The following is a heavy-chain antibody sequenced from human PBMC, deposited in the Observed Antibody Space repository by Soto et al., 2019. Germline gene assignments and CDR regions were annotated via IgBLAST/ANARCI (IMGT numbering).Heavy chain of an antibody. CDR1: GGSFSGYY. CDR2: NNHSGST. D-gene: IGHD3-10*01. J-gene: IGHJ4*02. Sequence: QVQLQQWGAGLLKPSETLSLTCAVYGGSFSGYYWSWIRQPPGKGLEWIGENNHSGSTNYNPSLKSRVTISVDTSKDQFSLKLSSVSAADTAVYYCARAAMVRGPFDYWGQGTLVTVSS. V-gene: IGHV4-34*01. CDR3: ARAAMVRGPFDY.